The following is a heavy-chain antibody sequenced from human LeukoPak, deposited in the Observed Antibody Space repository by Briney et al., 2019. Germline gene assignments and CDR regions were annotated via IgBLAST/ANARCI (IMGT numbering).Heavy chain of an antibody. V-gene: IGHV4-59*01. Sequence: KASEILSLTCTVSGGSISSYYWSWIRQPPGKGLEWIGYIYYSGYTNYNPSLKSRVTISVDTSKNQFSLKLSSVTAADTAVYYCARTTMVRGTYYMDVWGKGTTVTISS. CDR3: ARTTMVRGTYYMDV. CDR1: GGSISSYY. D-gene: IGHD3-10*01. J-gene: IGHJ6*03. CDR2: IYYSGYT.